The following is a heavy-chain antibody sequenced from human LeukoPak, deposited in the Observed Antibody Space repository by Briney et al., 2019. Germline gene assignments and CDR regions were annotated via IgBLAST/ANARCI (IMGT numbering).Heavy chain of an antibody. CDR2: IYYSGST. CDR3: ARHLIWYYYDSSGHADY. V-gene: IGHV4-39*01. CDR1: GGSISGGSYY. D-gene: IGHD3-22*01. J-gene: IGHJ4*02. Sequence: PSETLSLTCTVSGGSISGGSYYWGWIRQPPGKGLEWIGSIYYSGSTYYNPSLKSRVTISVDTSKNQFSLKLSSVPAADTAVYYYARHLIWYYYDSSGHADYWGQGTLVTVSS.